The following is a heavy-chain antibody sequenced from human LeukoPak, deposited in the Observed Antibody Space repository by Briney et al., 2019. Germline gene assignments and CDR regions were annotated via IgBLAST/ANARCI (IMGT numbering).Heavy chain of an antibody. CDR2: IYWNDDK. D-gene: IGHD3-22*01. CDR1: AFSLSTSGVG. Sequence: ESGPTLVNPTQTLTLTCTFSAFSLSTSGVGVGWIRQPPGKALEWLALIYWNDDKRYSPSLKSRLTITKDTSKNQVVLTMTNMDPVDTATYYCAHRPPQSRDSSGYYRHWFDPWGQGTLVTISS. V-gene: IGHV2-5*01. J-gene: IGHJ5*02. CDR3: AHRPPQSRDSSGYYRHWFDP.